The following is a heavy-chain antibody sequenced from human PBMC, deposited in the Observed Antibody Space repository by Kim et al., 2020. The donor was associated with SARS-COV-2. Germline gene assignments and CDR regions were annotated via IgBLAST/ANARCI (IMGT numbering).Heavy chain of an antibody. J-gene: IGHJ6*03. D-gene: IGHD4-17*01. V-gene: IGHV4-34*01. CDR3: ARGQTTVVTQLVLYYYYYYYMDV. CDR2: INHSGST. CDR1: GGSFSGYY. Sequence: SETLSLTCAVYGGSFSGYYWSWIRQPPGKGLEWIGEINHSGSTNYNPSLKSRVTISVDTSKNQFSLKLSSVTAADTAVYYCARGQTTVVTQLVLYYYYYYYMDVWGKGTTVTVSS.